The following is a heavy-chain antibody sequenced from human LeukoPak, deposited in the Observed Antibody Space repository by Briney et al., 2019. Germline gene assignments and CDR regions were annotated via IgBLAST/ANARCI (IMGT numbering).Heavy chain of an antibody. CDR2: INPNNGGT. D-gene: IGHD2-8*01. CDR1: GYTFTGYY. V-gene: IGHV1-2*02. Sequence: GASVKVSCKASGYTFTGYYMHWVRQAPGQGLEWMGSINPNNGGTNYAQKFQGRVTMTRDTSISTAYMELPRPPSHDTAAYYCARAPIVLMVYATPAEYNSFDPWGQGTLVTVSS. CDR3: ARAPIVLMVYATPAEYNSFDP. J-gene: IGHJ5*02.